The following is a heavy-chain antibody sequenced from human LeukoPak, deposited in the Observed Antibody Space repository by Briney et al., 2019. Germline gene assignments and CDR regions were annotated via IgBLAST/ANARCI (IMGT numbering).Heavy chain of an antibody. Sequence: ASVKVSCKASGYSFNGYYMHWLRQAPGHGLEWMGWINGYTGDTNYALKFQGRVTMTRDTSISTAYMELSSLRSDNTAMHYCAGYGHSEYFHHWGQGTLVSVS. CDR3: AGYGHSEYFHH. CDR2: INGYTGDT. V-gene: IGHV1-2*02. D-gene: IGHD4-17*01. CDR1: GYSFNGYY. J-gene: IGHJ1*01.